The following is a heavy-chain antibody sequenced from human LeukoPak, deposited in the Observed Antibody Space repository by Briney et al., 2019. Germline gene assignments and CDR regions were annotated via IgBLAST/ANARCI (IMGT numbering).Heavy chain of an antibody. V-gene: IGHV3-23*01. CDR1: GFIFNSFA. Sequence: GGSLRLSCAASGFIFNSFAMSWVRQAPGKGLEWVSGISGSGGRTYYADSVKGRFTISRDNSKNTVYLQLNSLRAEDTAVYYCAKQSGYNWGLVDYWGQGTLVTVSS. CDR2: ISGSGGRT. D-gene: IGHD1-20*01. CDR3: AKQSGYNWGLVDY. J-gene: IGHJ4*02.